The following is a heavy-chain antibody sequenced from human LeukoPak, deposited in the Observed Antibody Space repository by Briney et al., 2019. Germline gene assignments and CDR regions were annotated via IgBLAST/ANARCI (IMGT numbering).Heavy chain of an antibody. V-gene: IGHV4-34*01. CDR2: INHSGST. CDR3: ARGPSRSFDRVPRIAAAGYYYYGMDV. J-gene: IGHJ6*02. Sequence: SETLSLTCAVYGGSFGGYYWSWIRQPPGKGLEWIGEINHSGSTNYNPSLKSRVTISVDTSKNQFSLKLSSVTAADTAVYYCARGPSRSFDRVPRIAAAGYYYYGMDVWGQGTTVTVSS. D-gene: IGHD6-13*01. CDR1: GGSFGGYY.